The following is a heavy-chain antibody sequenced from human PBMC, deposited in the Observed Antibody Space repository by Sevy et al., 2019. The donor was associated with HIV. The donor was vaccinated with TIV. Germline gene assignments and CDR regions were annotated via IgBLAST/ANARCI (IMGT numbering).Heavy chain of an antibody. CDR3: AKDMEIAVAGTTKGFDY. CDR1: GFTFDDYA. CDR2: ISWNSGSI. Sequence: GGSLRLSCAASGFTFDDYAMHWVRQAPGKGLEWVSGISWNSGSIGYADSVKGRFTISRDNAKNSLYLQMNSLRAEDTALYYCAKDMEIAVAGTTKGFDYWGQGTLVTVSS. D-gene: IGHD6-19*01. J-gene: IGHJ4*02. V-gene: IGHV3-9*01.